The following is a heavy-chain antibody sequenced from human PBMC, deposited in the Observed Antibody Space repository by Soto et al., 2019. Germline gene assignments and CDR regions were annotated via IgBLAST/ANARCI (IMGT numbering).Heavy chain of an antibody. CDR2: IYWDDDK. J-gene: IGHJ4*02. D-gene: IGHD2-21*02. CDR1: GFSLSTSGVG. V-gene: IGHV2-5*02. Sequence: QITLKESGPTLVKPTQTLTLTCTFSGFSLSTSGVGVGWIRQPPGKALEWLALIYWDDDKRYSPSLKSRLTITKDTSKKQVVLTMTNMDPVDTATYYCAHRGGDAYCGGDCYPVYFDYWGQGTLVTVSS. CDR3: AHRGGDAYCGGDCYPVYFDY.